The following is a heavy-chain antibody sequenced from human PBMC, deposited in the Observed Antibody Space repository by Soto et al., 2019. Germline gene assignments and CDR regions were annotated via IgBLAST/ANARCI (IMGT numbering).Heavy chain of an antibody. J-gene: IGHJ5*02. CDR2: IWYDGSNK. CDR1: GFTFSSYG. CDR3: ARDLYDGYYYDSSGYRFDP. Sequence: QVQLVESGGGVVQPGRSLRLSCAASGFTFSSYGMHWVRQAPGKGLAWVAVIWYDGSNKYYADSVKRRFTISRDTSKNRLYLQMNGLRAEDTAVYYCARDLYDGYYYDSSGYRFDPWGQGTLVTLSS. D-gene: IGHD3-22*01. V-gene: IGHV3-33*01.